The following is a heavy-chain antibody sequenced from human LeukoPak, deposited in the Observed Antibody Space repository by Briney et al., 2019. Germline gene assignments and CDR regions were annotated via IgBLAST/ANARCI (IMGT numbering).Heavy chain of an antibody. CDR3: AGRITTSGLYYFDL. CDR1: GLTVSGNY. V-gene: IGHV3-66*04. CDR2: IYSDETT. Sequence: PGGSLRLSCAASGLTVSGNYMSWVRQAPGKGLEWVSIIYSDETTAYPDSVKGRFTISRDNSKNMLYLQMNSLRAEDTAVYYCAGRITTSGLYYFDLWGQGTLVTVSS. D-gene: IGHD6-13*01. J-gene: IGHJ4*02.